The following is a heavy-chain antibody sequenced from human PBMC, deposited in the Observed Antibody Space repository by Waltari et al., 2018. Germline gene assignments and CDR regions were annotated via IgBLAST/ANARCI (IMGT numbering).Heavy chain of an antibody. CDR3: ARDRWELLSFDY. CDR2: ISYDGSNK. CDR1: GFTFSSYA. J-gene: IGHJ4*02. D-gene: IGHD1-26*01. Sequence: QVQLVESGGGVVQPGRSLRLSCAASGFTFSSYAMHWVRQAPGKGLEWVAVISYDGSNKYYADSVKGRFTISRDNSKNTLYLQMNSLRAEDTAVYYCARDRWELLSFDYWGQGTLVTVSS. V-gene: IGHV3-30*01.